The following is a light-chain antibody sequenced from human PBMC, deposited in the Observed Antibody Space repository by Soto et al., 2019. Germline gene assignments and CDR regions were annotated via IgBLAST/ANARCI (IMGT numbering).Light chain of an antibody. CDR2: AAS. J-gene: IGKJ4*01. CDR1: QGISSY. CDR3: QQLNSYPL. V-gene: IGKV1-9*01. Sequence: DIQLTQSPSFLSASVGDRVTITCRASQGISSYLAWYQQKPGKAPKLLIYAASTLQSGVPSRFSGSGSGTEFTLPISSLQPEDFATYYCQQLNSYPLFGGGTKVEIK.